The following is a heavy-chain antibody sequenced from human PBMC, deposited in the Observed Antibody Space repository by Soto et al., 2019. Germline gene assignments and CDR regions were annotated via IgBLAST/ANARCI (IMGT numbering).Heavy chain of an antibody. CDR1: GYIFAGYY. CDR2: INPNNGGT. V-gene: IGHV1-2*02. J-gene: IGHJ4*02. Sequence: QVHLVQSGAEVKKPGASVKVSCKASGYIFAGYYIHWVRQAPGQGLEWMGWINPNNGGTNYAQKCQVRVTMTRDTSISTAYMELSWLTSDDTAVYYCARVVGATRQGGYYFDYWGQGTLVTVSS. CDR3: ARVVGATRQGGYYFDY. D-gene: IGHD1-26*01.